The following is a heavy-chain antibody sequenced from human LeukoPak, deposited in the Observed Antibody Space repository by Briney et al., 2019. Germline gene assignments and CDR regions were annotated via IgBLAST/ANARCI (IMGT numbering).Heavy chain of an antibody. Sequence: SETLSLACTVSGGSISSYYWSWIRQPPGRGLEWIGYIYYSGSTNYNPSLKSRVTISVDTSKNQFSLKLSSVTAADTAVYYCATDSSGYLGAFDIWGQGTMVTVSS. CDR1: GGSISSYY. CDR3: ATDSSGYLGAFDI. V-gene: IGHV4-59*01. CDR2: IYYSGST. J-gene: IGHJ3*02. D-gene: IGHD3-22*01.